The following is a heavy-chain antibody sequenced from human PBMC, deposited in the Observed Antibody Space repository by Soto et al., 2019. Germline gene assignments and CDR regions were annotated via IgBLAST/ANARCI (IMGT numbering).Heavy chain of an antibody. CDR1: GFTFSSYA. CDR2: ISGSGGST. D-gene: IGHD2-15*01. J-gene: IGHJ3*02. V-gene: IGHV3-23*01. CDR3: AKDSYILVGAAFDN. Sequence: EVQLLESGGGLVQPGVSLRLSCAASGFTFSSYAMSWVLQAPGKGLDLVSAISGSGGSTYYADSVKGRFTISRDNSTNTLYLQMNSLRAEDTFVYDCAKDSYILVGAAFDNWCQGTMVTVSS.